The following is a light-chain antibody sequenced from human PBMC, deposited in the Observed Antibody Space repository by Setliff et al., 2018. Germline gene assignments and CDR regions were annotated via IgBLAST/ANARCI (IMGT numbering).Light chain of an antibody. CDR3: SSYTSSGTDV. V-gene: IGLV2-14*01. CDR2: EVS. CDR1: SSDIGGYNY. J-gene: IGLJ1*01. Sequence: QSVLTQPASVSGSPGQSITISCTGTSSDIGGYNYVSWYQQHPGKAPKFMIYEVSNRPPGVSNRFSGSKSGNTASLTISGLQAEDEADYYCSSYTSSGTDVFGSGTKVTVL.